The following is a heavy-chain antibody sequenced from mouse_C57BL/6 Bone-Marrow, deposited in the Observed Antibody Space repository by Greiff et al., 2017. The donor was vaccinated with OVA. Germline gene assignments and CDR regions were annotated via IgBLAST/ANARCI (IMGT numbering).Heavy chain of an antibody. CDR1: GYSITSYY. D-gene: IGHD2-3*01. Sequence: DVKLQESGPGLAKPSQTLSLTCSVTGYSITSYYWNWIRKFPGNKLEYMGDISYSGSTYYNPSLISRISITRYTSKNLYYLRLNSVTTDDTATYYCARFYDGYHWDVDVWGKGTTVTVSS. V-gene: IGHV3-8*01. J-gene: IGHJ1*03. CDR3: ARFYDGYHWDVDV. CDR2: ISYSGST.